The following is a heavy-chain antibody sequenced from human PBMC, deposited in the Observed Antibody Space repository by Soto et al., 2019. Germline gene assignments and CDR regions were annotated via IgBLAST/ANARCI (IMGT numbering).Heavy chain of an antibody. Sequence: GGSLRLSCASSGFTFSSYSMNLVRQAPGKGLEWVSSINSSSDNIYYADSVKGRFTISRDDSKNTLYLQMNSLRAEDTAVYYCAKDLQWDHPPWLIIDYWGQGTLVTVSS. CDR1: GFTFSSYS. V-gene: IGHV3-21*04. CDR3: AKDLQWDHPPWLIIDY. CDR2: INSSSDNI. J-gene: IGHJ4*02. D-gene: IGHD1-26*01.